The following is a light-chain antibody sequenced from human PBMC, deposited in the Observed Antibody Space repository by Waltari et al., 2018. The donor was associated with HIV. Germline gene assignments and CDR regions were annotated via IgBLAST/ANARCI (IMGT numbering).Light chain of an antibody. Sequence: DIQMTQSPSSLSASVGDRVTITCRASQSISSYLNWYQQKPGKAPKLLIYAASSLQSGVPSRFSGSGSGTEFTLTISSLQPEDFATYYCQQSYSTPRITFGQGTRLEIE. CDR2: AAS. J-gene: IGKJ5*01. CDR3: QQSYSTPRIT. CDR1: QSISSY. V-gene: IGKV1-39*01.